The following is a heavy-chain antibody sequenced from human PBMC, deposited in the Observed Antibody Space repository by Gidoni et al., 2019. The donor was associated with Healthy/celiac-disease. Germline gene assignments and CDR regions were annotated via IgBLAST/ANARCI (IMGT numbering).Heavy chain of an antibody. CDR2: INSDGSST. CDR3: ARDDSSGYFSHRAFDI. CDR1: GFTFRSYW. Sequence: EVQLVESGGGLVQPGGSLRLSCAASGFTFRSYWMHWVRQAPGKGLGWVSRINSDGSSTSYADSVKGRFTISRDNAKNTLYLQMNSLRAEDTAVYYCARDDSSGYFSHRAFDIWGQGTMVTVSS. J-gene: IGHJ3*02. V-gene: IGHV3-74*01. D-gene: IGHD3-22*01.